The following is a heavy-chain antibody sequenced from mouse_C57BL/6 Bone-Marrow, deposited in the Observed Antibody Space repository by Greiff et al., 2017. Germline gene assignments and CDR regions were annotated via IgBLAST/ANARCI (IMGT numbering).Heavy chain of an antibody. CDR2: IYPRSGNT. V-gene: IGHV1-81*01. CDR3: ARPCDWYFDV. Sequence: VQLQQSGAELARPGASVKLSCKASGYTFTSYGISWVKQRTGQGLEWIGAIYPRSGNTYYNEKFKGKATLTADKSSSTAYMELRSLTSEDSAVYFCARPCDWYFDVWGTGTTVTVSS. CDR1: GYTFTSYG. J-gene: IGHJ1*03.